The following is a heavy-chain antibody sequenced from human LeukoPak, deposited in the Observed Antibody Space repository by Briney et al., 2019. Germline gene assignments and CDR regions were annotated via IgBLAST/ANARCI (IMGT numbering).Heavy chain of an antibody. D-gene: IGHD5-18*01. J-gene: IGHJ4*02. CDR3: GKTTVGYSSGQKPAWPVDY. CDR1: GFTFSRHA. Sequence: GGSLRLSCEASGFTFSRHAMYWVRQAPGKGLEWVAGIFGSGGSPHYADPVKGRFTISRDNSRNTVYLQINSLRAEDTAVYYCGKTTVGYSSGQKPAWPVDYWGQGTLVTVSS. CDR2: IFGSGGSP. V-gene: IGHV3-23*01.